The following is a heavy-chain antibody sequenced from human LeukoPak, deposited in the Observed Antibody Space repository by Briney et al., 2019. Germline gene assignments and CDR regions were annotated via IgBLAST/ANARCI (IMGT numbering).Heavy chain of an antibody. CDR3: AKGDRDDTSGYYYFDY. J-gene: IGHJ4*02. Sequence: GGSLRLSCAASGFTFNIYAMSWVRQAPGKGLEWVSAISGSGVSTYYADSVKGRFTISRDNSKNTLYLQMNSLRAEDTAVYYCAKGDRDDTSGYYYFDYWGQGTLVTVSS. V-gene: IGHV3-23*01. CDR1: GFTFNIYA. D-gene: IGHD3-22*01. CDR2: ISGSGVST.